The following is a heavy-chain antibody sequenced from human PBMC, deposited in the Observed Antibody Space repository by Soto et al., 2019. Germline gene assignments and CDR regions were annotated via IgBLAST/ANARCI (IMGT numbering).Heavy chain of an antibody. J-gene: IGHJ4*02. CDR2: IWYDGSNK. D-gene: IGHD3-10*01. CDR1: GFTFSSYG. V-gene: IGHV3-33*01. CDR3: ARDITMVRGGYDY. Sequence: PXGSLGLSCAASGFTFSSYGMHGVRQAPGKGLEWVAVIWYDGSNKYYADSVKGRFTISRDNSKNTLYLQMNSLRAEDTAVYYCARDITMVRGGYDYWGQGTLVTVSS.